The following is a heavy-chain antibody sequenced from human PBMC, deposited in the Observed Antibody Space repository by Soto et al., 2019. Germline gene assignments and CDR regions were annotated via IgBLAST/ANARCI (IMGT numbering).Heavy chain of an antibody. CDR3: ARSPLSGSYYYVFDF. V-gene: IGHV1-69*01. Sequence: QVQLVQSGAEVKKPGSSVKVSCKASGGTFSSYAISWLRQAPGQGLEWMGGIIPIFGTANYAQKFQGRVTITADEYTSTAYMELSSLRSDDTDVYYCARSPLSGSYYYVFDFWGQGTLVTVSS. J-gene: IGHJ4*02. CDR2: IIPIFGTA. D-gene: IGHD1-26*01. CDR1: GGTFSSYA.